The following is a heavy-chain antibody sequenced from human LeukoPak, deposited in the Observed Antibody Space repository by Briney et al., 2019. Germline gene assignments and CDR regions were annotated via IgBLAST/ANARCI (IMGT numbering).Heavy chain of an antibody. D-gene: IGHD3-22*01. Sequence: SETLSLTCTVSGGSISSGSYYWSWIRQPAGKGLEWIGRIYTSGSTNYNPSLKSRVTISGDTSKNQFSLKLSSVTAADTAVYYCARARRDYYDSSGPTMYYFDYWGQGTLVTVSS. CDR3: ARARRDYYDSSGPTMYYFDY. J-gene: IGHJ4*02. CDR1: GGSISSGSYY. V-gene: IGHV4-61*02. CDR2: IYTSGST.